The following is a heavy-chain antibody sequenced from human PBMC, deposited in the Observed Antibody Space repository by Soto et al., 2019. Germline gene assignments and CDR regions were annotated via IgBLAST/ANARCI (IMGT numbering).Heavy chain of an antibody. CDR2: INHSGST. CDR1: GGSFSGYY. Sequence: SETLSLTCAVYGGSFSGYYWSWIHQPPGKGLEWIGEINHSGSTNYNPSLKSRVTISVDTSKNQFSLKLSSVTAADTAVYYCARGGRNWNYVDYWGQGTLVTVSS. D-gene: IGHD1-20*01. V-gene: IGHV4-34*01. CDR3: ARGGRNWNYVDY. J-gene: IGHJ4*02.